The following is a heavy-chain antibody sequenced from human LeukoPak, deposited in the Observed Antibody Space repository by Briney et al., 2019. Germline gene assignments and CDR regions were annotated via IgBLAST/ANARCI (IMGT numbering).Heavy chain of an antibody. CDR1: GFTFSSYN. V-gene: IGHV3-74*01. D-gene: IGHD2-2*01. CDR3: ARGIQQLPRSTPDY. CDR2: IKTDGSTT. J-gene: IGHJ4*02. Sequence: GGSLRLSCAASGFTFSSYNMNWVRQAPGKGLVWVSHIKTDGSTTAYADSVKGRFTISRDNAKNTLYLQMNSLRAEDTGVYYCARGIQQLPRSTPDYWGQGTLVTVSS.